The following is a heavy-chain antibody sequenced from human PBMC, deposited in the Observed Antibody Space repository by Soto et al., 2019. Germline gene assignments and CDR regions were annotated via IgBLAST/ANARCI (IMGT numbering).Heavy chain of an antibody. Sequence: PGGSLRLSCAASGFTLRSYGMHWVRQAPGKGLEWVAIIWHEGNEKYYAETVRGRITVSRDNSKSKLNLQMNSLRDEDTAIYYCARDKGSDAPIDIWGQGTMVTVSS. CDR1: GFTLRSYG. CDR3: ARDKGSDAPIDI. CDR2: IWHEGNEK. J-gene: IGHJ3*02. V-gene: IGHV3-33*01. D-gene: IGHD3-10*01.